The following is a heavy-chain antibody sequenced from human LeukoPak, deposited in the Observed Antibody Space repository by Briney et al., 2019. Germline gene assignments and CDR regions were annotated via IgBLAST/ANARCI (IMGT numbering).Heavy chain of an antibody. D-gene: IGHD1-26*01. Sequence: SVKVSCKASGGTSSSYAISWVRQALGQGLEWLGGIIPIFGTANYAQKFQGRVTITADESTSTAYMELSSLRSEDTAVYYCARGQAGLSSGVDYWGQGTLVTVSS. V-gene: IGHV1-69*01. CDR2: IIPIFGTA. CDR1: GGTSSSYA. CDR3: ARGQAGLSSGVDY. J-gene: IGHJ4*02.